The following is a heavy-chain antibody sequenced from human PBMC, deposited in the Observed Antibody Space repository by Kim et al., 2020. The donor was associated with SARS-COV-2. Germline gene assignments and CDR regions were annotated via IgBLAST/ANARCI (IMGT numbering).Heavy chain of an antibody. CDR1: GGSFSGYY. CDR3: ARGTLSGSYSD. CDR2: INHSGST. D-gene: IGHD1-26*01. V-gene: IGHV4-34*01. Sequence: SETLSLTCAVYGGSFSGYYWSWIRQPPGNGLEWIGEINHSGSTNYNPSLKSRVTISVDTSKNQFSLKLSSVTAADTAVYYCARGTLSGSYSDWGQGTLGTVSS. J-gene: IGHJ4*02.